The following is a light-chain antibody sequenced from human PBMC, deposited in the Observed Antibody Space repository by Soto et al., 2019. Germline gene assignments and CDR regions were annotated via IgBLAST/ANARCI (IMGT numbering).Light chain of an antibody. CDR2: EVS. J-gene: IGLJ2*01. V-gene: IGLV2-23*02. CDR1: SSDVGSYNL. CDR3: CSYAGSSTFGVV. Sequence: QSALTQPASVSGSPGPSITISCTGTSSDVGSYNLVSWYRQHPGKAPKLMIYEVSKRPSGVSNRFSGSKSGNTASLTISGLQAEDEADYFCCSYAGSSTFGVVFGGGTKLTV.